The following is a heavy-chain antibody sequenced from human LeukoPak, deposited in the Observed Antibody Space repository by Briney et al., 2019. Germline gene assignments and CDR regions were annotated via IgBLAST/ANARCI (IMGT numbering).Heavy chain of an antibody. Sequence: GGSLRLSCAASGFTFSSYAMSWVRQAPGKGLEWVSAISGSGGSTYYADSVKGRFTISRDNSKNTLYLQMNSLRAEDTAVYYCAKDLTSNSSPDGFFFDYWGQGTLVTVSS. V-gene: IGHV3-23*01. D-gene: IGHD6-13*01. CDR1: GFTFSSYA. CDR2: ISGSGGST. CDR3: AKDLTSNSSPDGFFFDY. J-gene: IGHJ4*02.